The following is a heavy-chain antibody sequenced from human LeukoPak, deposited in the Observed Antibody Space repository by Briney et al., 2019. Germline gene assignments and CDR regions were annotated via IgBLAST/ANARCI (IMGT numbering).Heavy chain of an antibody. CDR1: GYTFTGYY. CDR3: ARRDSAIGVRGVIMRGTSYYFDY. J-gene: IGHJ4*02. V-gene: IGHV1-2*02. CDR2: INPNSGGT. D-gene: IGHD3-10*01. Sequence: ASVKVSCKASGYTFTGYYMHWVRQAPGQGLEWMGWINPNSGGTNYAQKFQGRVTMTRDTSISTAYMELSRLRSDGTAVYYCARRDSAIGVRGVIMRGTSYYFDYWGQGTLVTVSS.